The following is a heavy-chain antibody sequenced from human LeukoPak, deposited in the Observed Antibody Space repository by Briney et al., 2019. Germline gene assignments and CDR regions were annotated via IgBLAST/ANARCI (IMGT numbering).Heavy chain of an antibody. D-gene: IGHD5-24*01. V-gene: IGHV3-23*01. CDR2: IASSGRNT. Sequence: GGSLRLSCAASGFNFNDAAMTWVRQAPGKGLEWVSLIASSGRNTYYTDSVRGRFTISRDNSKKTLSLQMNSLRVEDTAIYYCAKDIQLSAWGQGTMVTVSS. CDR1: GFNFNDAA. CDR3: AKDIQLSA. J-gene: IGHJ3*01.